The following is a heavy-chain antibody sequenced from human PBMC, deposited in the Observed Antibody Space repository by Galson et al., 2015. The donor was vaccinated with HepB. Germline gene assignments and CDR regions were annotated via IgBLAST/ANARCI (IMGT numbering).Heavy chain of an antibody. CDR1: GFTFSSYA. V-gene: IGHV3-30*04. D-gene: IGHD3-10*01. Sequence: SLRLSCAASGFTFSSYAMHWVRQAPGKGLEWVAVISYDGSNKYYADSVKGRFTISRDNSKNTLYLQMNSLRAEDTAVYYCARGGTLLWFGELLEGDFDYWGQGTLVTVSS. CDR3: ARGGTLLWFGELLEGDFDY. CDR2: ISYDGSNK. J-gene: IGHJ4*02.